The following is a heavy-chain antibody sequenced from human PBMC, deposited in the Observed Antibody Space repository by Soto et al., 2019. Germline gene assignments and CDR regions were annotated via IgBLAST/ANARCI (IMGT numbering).Heavy chain of an antibody. J-gene: IGHJ4*02. Sequence: QVQLQESGPGLVKPSETLSLTCTVSGGSISSYYWSWIRQPPGKGLAGIGYIYYSWSTNYNPSLKSRVTISVDTSKNQFSLKLSSVTAADTAVYYCARYRGSSWYIDYWGQGTLVTVSS. CDR2: IYYSWST. CDR3: ARYRGSSWYIDY. D-gene: IGHD6-13*01. V-gene: IGHV4-59*01. CDR1: GGSISSYY.